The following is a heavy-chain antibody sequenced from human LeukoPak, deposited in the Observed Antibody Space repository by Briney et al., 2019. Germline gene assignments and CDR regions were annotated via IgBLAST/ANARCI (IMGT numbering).Heavy chain of an antibody. V-gene: IGHV1-2*04. D-gene: IGHD3-16*01. CDR2: INPGSGST. CDR1: GYTFIDYN. CDR3: ARGRGIWESGHFDY. J-gene: IGHJ4*02. Sequence: ASVIVSCKASGYTFIDYNIHWARQAPGQGLEWMGWINPGSGSTNYAQKFQGWVTMTRDTSISTAYMEVSRLTSDDTFVYYCARGRGIWESGHFDYWGQGTLVTVSS.